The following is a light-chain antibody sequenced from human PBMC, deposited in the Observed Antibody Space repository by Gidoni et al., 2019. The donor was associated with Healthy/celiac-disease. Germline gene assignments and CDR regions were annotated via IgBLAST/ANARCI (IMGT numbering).Light chain of an antibody. J-gene: IGLJ2*01. CDR1: SSNIGAGYD. V-gene: IGLV1-40*01. CDR2: GNS. Sequence: QSVLTQPPSVSGAPGQRVTISCTGSSSNIGAGYDVHWYQQLPGPAPKLLIYGNSNRPSGVPDRFSGSKSGTSASLAITGLQAEDEADYYCQSYDSSLSGFGGGTKLTVL. CDR3: QSYDSSLSG.